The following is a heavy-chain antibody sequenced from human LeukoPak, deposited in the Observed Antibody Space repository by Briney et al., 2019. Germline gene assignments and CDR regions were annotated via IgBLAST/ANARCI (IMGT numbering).Heavy chain of an antibody. Sequence: SETLSLTCTVSGGSISSYYWSWIRQPPGKGLEWIGYIYYSGSTNYNPSLKSRVAISVDTSKNQFSLKLTSVTAADTAVYFCARGGYYGSGNDFRFDPWGQGTLVTVSS. CDR2: IYYSGST. CDR1: GGSISSYY. D-gene: IGHD3-10*01. CDR3: ARGGYYGSGNDFRFDP. J-gene: IGHJ5*02. V-gene: IGHV4-59*01.